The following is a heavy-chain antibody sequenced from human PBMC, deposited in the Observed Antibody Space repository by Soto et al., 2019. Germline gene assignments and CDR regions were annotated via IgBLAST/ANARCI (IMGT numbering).Heavy chain of an antibody. CDR1: GFTFSDYY. CDR2: TRNKANSYAP. J-gene: IGHJ4*02. D-gene: IGHD3-16*01. CDR3: ARDTGGSYDY. Sequence: VQLVESGGGLVQPGGSLRLSCAASGFTFSDYYVDWVRQVPGKGLEWVGRTRNKANSYAPEYAASVKGRFTISRDESKDSMYLQMNSLKTEDTAVYYCARDTGGSYDYWGQGALVTVSS. V-gene: IGHV3-72*01.